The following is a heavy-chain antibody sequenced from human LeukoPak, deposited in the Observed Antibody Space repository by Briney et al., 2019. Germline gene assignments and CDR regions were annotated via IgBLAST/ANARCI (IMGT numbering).Heavy chain of an antibody. CDR3: ASGGDYGDYVFDY. CDR1: GGTFSSYA. D-gene: IGHD4-17*01. V-gene: IGHV1-69*06. J-gene: IGHJ4*02. Sequence: SVKVSCKASGGTFSSYAISWVRQAPGQGLEWMGGIILIFGTANYAQKFQGRVTITADKSTSTAYMELSSLRSEDTAVYYCASGGDYGDYVFDYWGQGTLVTVSS. CDR2: IILIFGTA.